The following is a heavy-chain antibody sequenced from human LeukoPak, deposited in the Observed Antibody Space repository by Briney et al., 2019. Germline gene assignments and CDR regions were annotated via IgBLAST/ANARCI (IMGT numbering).Heavy chain of an antibody. Sequence: SETLSLTCAVYGGSFSGYYWSWIRQPPGKGLEWIGYIYYSGSTYYNPSLKSRVTISVDTSKNQFSLKLSSVTAADTAVYYCARVRGLRAPKYYFDYWGQGTLVTVSS. J-gene: IGHJ4*02. CDR1: GGSFSGYY. CDR3: ARVRGLRAPKYYFDY. V-gene: IGHV4-30-4*08. D-gene: IGHD2-15*01. CDR2: IYYSGST.